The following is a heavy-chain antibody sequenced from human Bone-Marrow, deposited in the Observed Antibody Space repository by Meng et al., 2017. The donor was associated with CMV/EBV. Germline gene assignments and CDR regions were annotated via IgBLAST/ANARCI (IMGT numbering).Heavy chain of an antibody. Sequence: SISSYYWSWIRQPAGKGLEWIGRIYTSGSTNYNPSLKSRVTMSVDTSKNQFSLKLSSVTAADTAVYYCVRAGGDYGGLYYYYGMDVWGQGTTVTVSS. CDR2: IYTSGST. V-gene: IGHV4-4*07. J-gene: IGHJ6*02. CDR3: VRAGGDYGGLYYYYGMDV. D-gene: IGHD4-23*01. CDR1: SISSYY.